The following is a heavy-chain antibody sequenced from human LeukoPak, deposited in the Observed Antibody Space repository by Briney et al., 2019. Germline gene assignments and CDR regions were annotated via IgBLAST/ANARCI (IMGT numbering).Heavy chain of an antibody. Sequence: GGSLRLSCTASGITFSGYWMSWVRQPPGKGLEWVANIKQAGGEKYYVDSVKGRFTISRDDAKKSVYLQMNSLRAEDTAAYYCASDGGPFDYWGQGTLVTVSS. V-gene: IGHV3-7*01. CDR3: ASDGGPFDY. J-gene: IGHJ4*02. CDR2: IKQAGGEK. D-gene: IGHD3-16*01. CDR1: GITFSGYW.